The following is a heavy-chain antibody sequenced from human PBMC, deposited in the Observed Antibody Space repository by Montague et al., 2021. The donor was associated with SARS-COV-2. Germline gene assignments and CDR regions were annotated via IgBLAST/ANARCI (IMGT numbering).Heavy chain of an antibody. CDR1: GGSIDSYY. CDR2: IYYRGTT. J-gene: IGHJ5*02. Sequence: SETLPLTCTVSGGSIDSYYWSWLRQPPGKGLEWIGYIYYRGTTNYNPSLESRVTMSVDTSKNQFSLNLSSVTAADTAMYYCARELQYNWFDPWGQGTLVTVSS. D-gene: IGHD2-21*02. CDR3: ARELQYNWFDP. V-gene: IGHV4-59*01.